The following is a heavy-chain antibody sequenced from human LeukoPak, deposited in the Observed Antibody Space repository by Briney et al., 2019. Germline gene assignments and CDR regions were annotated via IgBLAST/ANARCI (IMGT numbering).Heavy chain of an antibody. V-gene: IGHV3-23*01. CDR2: ISGGGGST. D-gene: IGHD2-15*01. Sequence: GGSLRLSCAASGFTFSSYAMSWVRQAPGKGLEWVSAISGGGGSTYYADSVKGRFTISRDNSKNTLYLQMNSLRAEDTAVYYCAKGSVEYCSGASCYPFDYWGQGTLVTVSS. CDR1: GFTFSSYA. CDR3: AKGSVEYCSGASCYPFDY. J-gene: IGHJ4*02.